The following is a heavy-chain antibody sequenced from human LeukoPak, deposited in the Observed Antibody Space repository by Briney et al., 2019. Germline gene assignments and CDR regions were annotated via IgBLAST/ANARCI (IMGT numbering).Heavy chain of an antibody. D-gene: IGHD3-9*01. V-gene: IGHV3-23*01. Sequence: GGSLRLSCAASGFTFSSYAMSWVRQAPGKGLEWVSAISGSGGSTYYADSVKGRFTISRDNSKNTLYLQMNSLRAEDTAVYYCARDQGSYYDILTGYYMGYFGYWGQGTLVTVSS. J-gene: IGHJ4*02. CDR2: ISGSGGST. CDR3: ARDQGSYYDILTGYYMGYFGY. CDR1: GFTFSSYA.